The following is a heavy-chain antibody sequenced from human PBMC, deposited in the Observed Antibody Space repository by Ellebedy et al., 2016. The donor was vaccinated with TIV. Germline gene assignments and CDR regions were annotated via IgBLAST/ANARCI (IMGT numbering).Heavy chain of an antibody. V-gene: IGHV3-23*01. D-gene: IGHD6-13*01. CDR1: GFTFSSYA. CDR3: AKSAGIAVASCMDV. Sequence: GESLKISCAASGFTFSSYAMSWVRQAPGKGLEWVSGISGSGAATYYADFVKGRFTMSRDNSRTTLYLQMNSPRADDTAVYYCAKSAGIAVASCMDVWGQGTTVTVSS. CDR2: ISGSGAAT. J-gene: IGHJ6*02.